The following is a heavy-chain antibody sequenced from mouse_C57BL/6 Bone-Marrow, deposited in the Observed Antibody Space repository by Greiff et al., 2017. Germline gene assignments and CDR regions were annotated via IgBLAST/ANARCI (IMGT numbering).Heavy chain of an antibody. Sequence: EVQRVESGGGLVKPGGSLKLSCAASGFTFSDYGMHWVRQAPEKGLEWVAYISSGSSTIYYADTVKGRFTISRNNAKNTLFLQMTSLRSEDTAMYYCARPDKAWFAYWGQGTLVTVSA. CDR1: GFTFSDYG. J-gene: IGHJ3*01. V-gene: IGHV5-17*01. CDR3: ARPDKAWFAY. CDR2: ISSGSSTI.